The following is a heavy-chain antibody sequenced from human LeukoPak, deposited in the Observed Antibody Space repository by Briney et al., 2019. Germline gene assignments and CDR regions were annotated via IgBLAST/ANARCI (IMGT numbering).Heavy chain of an antibody. D-gene: IGHD1-7*01. J-gene: IGHJ4*02. CDR1: GGSINNGGFY. CDR2: IYHSGST. V-gene: IGHV4-31*03. CDR3: ARDGTTARFDY. Sequence: PSQTLSLTCTVSGGSINNGGFYWTWIRQHPGKGLEWIGYIYHSGSTYYNPSLKSRVTISIDTSKNQFSLKLSSVTAADTAVYYCARDGTTARFDYWGQGTLVTVSS.